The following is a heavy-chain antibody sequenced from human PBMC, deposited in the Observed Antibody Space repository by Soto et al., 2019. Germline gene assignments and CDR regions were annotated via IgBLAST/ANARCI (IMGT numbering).Heavy chain of an antibody. D-gene: IGHD3-10*01. J-gene: IGHJ6*02. CDR3: ARGRVGSGSYWGTYGMDV. CDR1: GGSISSSNW. V-gene: IGHV4-4*02. CDR2: IYHSGST. Sequence: QVQLQESGPGLVKPSGTLSLTCAVSGGSISSSNWWSWVRQPPGKGLEWIGEIYHSGSTNYNPSLKSRVTISVDKSKNQFSRKLSSVTAADTAVYYCARGRVGSGSYWGTYGMDVWGQGTTVTVSS.